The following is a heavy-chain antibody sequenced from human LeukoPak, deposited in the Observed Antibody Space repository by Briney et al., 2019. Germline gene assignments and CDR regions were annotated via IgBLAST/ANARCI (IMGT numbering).Heavy chain of an antibody. D-gene: IGHD2-2*01. V-gene: IGHV5-51*01. J-gene: IGHJ2*01. Sequence: GESLKISCEGSGYSFTKYWIGWVRQMPGKGLEWMGIIHPGDSHTWYSPSFQGQVTISADKSISMAYLQWSSLKASDTAMYFCARQPGMTAKSWYFDLWGRGTLVTVSS. CDR2: IHPGDSHT. CDR1: GYSFTKYW. CDR3: ARQPGMTAKSWYFDL.